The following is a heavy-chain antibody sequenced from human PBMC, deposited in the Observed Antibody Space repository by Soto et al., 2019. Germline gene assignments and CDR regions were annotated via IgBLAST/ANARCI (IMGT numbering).Heavy chain of an antibody. V-gene: IGHV3-23*01. Sequence: EVQLLESGGGLEQPGGSLRLSCVASGFTFSSYAMSWVRRTPGKGLEWVSTVSGSGGSTFYADSVKGRFTISRDNSKNTLDLQMNSLRVEDTAVYYCAKTIAAADTTFDYWGQGTLVTVSS. J-gene: IGHJ4*02. CDR2: VSGSGGST. CDR3: AKTIAAADTTFDY. D-gene: IGHD6-13*01. CDR1: GFTFSSYA.